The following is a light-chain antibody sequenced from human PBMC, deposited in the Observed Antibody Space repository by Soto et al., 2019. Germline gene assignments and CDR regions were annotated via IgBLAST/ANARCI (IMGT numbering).Light chain of an antibody. J-gene: IGKJ4*01. Sequence: EIVLTQSPATLSFSPGERATLSWRASQSVSSYLVWYQQKPGQAPRLLIYDASNRATGIPARFSGSGSGTDFTLTISSLEPEDFAVYYCQQRSSWPLTFGGGTKVDIK. V-gene: IGKV3-11*01. CDR3: QQRSSWPLT. CDR1: QSVSSY. CDR2: DAS.